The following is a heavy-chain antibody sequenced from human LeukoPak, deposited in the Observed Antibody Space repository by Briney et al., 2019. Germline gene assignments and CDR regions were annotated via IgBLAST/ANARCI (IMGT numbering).Heavy chain of an antibody. D-gene: IGHD6-13*01. J-gene: IGHJ4*02. CDR3: ARVTRIAAAGFDY. CDR1: GYTFTGYY. CDR2: ISAYNGNT. V-gene: IGHV1-18*04. Sequence: ASVKVSCKASGYTFTGYYMHWVRQAPGQGLEWMGWISAYNGNTNYAQKLQGRVTMTTDTSTSTAYMELRSLRSDDTAVYYCARVTRIAAAGFDYWGQGTLVTVSS.